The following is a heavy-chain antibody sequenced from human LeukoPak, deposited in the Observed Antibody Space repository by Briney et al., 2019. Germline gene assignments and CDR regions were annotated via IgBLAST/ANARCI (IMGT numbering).Heavy chain of an antibody. CDR3: ARGSEYDVLTGYFPFDS. D-gene: IGHD3-9*01. Sequence: GGSLRLSCAASGFIFSSHGMNWVRQAPGKGLEWVSGISPSGDITYYADSVKGRFTISRDNSKNTVYLQLNSLGAEDTAVYYCARGSEYDVLTGYFPFDSWGQGTLVTVSS. J-gene: IGHJ4*02. V-gene: IGHV3-23*01. CDR2: ISPSGDIT. CDR1: GFIFSSHG.